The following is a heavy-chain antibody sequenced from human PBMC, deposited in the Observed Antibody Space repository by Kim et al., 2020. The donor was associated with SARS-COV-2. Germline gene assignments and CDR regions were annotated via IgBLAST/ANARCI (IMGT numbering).Heavy chain of an antibody. D-gene: IGHD3-10*01. V-gene: IGHV1-24*01. CDR3: ATGPSFYYGSGSYEQFDY. J-gene: IGHJ4*02. CDR1: GYTLTELS. CDR2: FDPEDGET. Sequence: ASVKVSCKVSGYTLTELSMHWVRQAPGKGLEWMGGFDPEDGETIYAQKFQGRVTMTEDTSTDTAYMELSSLRSEDTAVYYCATGPSFYYGSGSYEQFDYWGQGTLVTVSS.